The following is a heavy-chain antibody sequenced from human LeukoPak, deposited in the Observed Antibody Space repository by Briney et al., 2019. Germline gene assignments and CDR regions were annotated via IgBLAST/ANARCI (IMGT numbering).Heavy chain of an antibody. CDR2: ISSSSSYI. J-gene: IGHJ4*02. CDR1: GFTFSSYS. Sequence: KTGGSLRLSCAASGFTFSSYSMNWVRQAPGKGLEWVSSISSSSSYIYYADSVKGRFTISRDNAKNSLYLQMNSLRAEDTAVYYCATVRTTWYVENWGQGTLVTVSS. V-gene: IGHV3-21*01. CDR3: ATVRTTWYVEN. D-gene: IGHD1-26*01.